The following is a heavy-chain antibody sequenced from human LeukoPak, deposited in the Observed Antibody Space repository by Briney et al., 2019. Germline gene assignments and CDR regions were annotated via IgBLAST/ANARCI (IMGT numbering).Heavy chain of an antibody. J-gene: IGHJ6*03. CDR2: IIPIFGTA. CDR1: GGTFSSYA. V-gene: IGHV1-69*06. Sequence: GASVKVSCKASGGTFSSYAISWVRQAPGQGLEWMGGIIPIFGTANYAQKFQGRVTITADKSTSTAYMELSSLRSEDTAVYYCAIGGDLTVTMKVYYYYMDVWGKGTTVTVSS. CDR3: AIGGDLTVTMKVYYYYMDV. D-gene: IGHD4-17*01.